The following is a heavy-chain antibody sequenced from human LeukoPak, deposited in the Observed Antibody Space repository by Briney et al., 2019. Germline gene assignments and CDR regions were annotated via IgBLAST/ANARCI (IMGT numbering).Heavy chain of an antibody. Sequence: SGGSLRLSCAASGFTFSSYAMHWVRQAPGKGLEWVAVISYDGSNKYYADSVKGRFTISRDNSKNTLYLQMNSLRAEDTAVYYCARERGESYYYDSSGYSTGDASDIWGQGTMVTVSS. J-gene: IGHJ3*02. CDR1: GFTFSSYA. CDR2: ISYDGSNK. CDR3: ARERGESYYYDSSGYSTGDASDI. V-gene: IGHV3-30*04. D-gene: IGHD3-22*01.